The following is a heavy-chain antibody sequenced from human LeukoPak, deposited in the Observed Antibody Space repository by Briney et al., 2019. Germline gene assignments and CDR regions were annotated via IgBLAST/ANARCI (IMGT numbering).Heavy chain of an antibody. V-gene: IGHV3-64*01. CDR1: GFTFSTYA. CDR3: ARVILTGYYYDS. D-gene: IGHD3-9*01. Sequence: AGGSLRLSCAASGFTFSTYAMHWVRQAPGKGLKFVSGISSNGGNTYYANSLKGRFTISRDNSKNTLYLQMGSLRPEDMAVYHCARVILTGYYYDSWGQGTLVTVSS. J-gene: IGHJ4*02. CDR2: ISSNGGNT.